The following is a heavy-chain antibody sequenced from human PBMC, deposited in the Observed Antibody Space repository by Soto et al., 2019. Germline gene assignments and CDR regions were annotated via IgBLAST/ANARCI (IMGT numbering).Heavy chain of an antibody. CDR3: ASAPEHHYDILTGSES. J-gene: IGHJ5*02. CDR2: ISYDGRNK. V-gene: IGHV3-30*03. CDR1: GFTFSTYA. D-gene: IGHD3-9*01. Sequence: QVQLVESGGGVVQPGRSLRLSCAASGFTFSTYAMHWVRQAPGKGLEWVSVISYDGRNKYYADSVKGRFTISRDNSKNTLYLQMNSLRAEDTAVYYCASAPEHHYDILTGSESWGQGTLVTVSS.